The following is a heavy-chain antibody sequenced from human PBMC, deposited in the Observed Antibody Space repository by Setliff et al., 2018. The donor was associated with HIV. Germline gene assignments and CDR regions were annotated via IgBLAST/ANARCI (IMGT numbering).Heavy chain of an antibody. Sequence: SETLSLTCSVSGASINGGNYYWIWIRQQPGKGLEWIGYIHTDGNIYYDPSLRSRVTISVDTSKNQFSMKLTSVTAADTAVYYCARHANGPYGPFGDLLYFDYWGLGTLVTVSS. D-gene: IGHD2-21*02. J-gene: IGHJ4*02. V-gene: IGHV4-31*03. CDR2: IHTDGNI. CDR3: ARHANGPYGPFGDLLYFDY. CDR1: GASINGGNYY.